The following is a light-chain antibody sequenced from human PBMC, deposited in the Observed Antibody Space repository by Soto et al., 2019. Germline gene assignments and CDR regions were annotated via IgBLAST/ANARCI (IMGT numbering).Light chain of an antibody. CDR1: TFDVDDYNS. V-gene: IGLV2-14*01. CDR2: EVD. Sequence: SALAQPASVSGSPGQSITFSCTGTTFDVDDYNSVSWYQHHPGKAPKLIIYEVDNRPSGVSNRFSGSNSDNTASLTISGLQPEDEADYYCSLYTTSTTPSYVFGTGTKAPS. J-gene: IGLJ1*01. CDR3: SLYTTSTTPSYV.